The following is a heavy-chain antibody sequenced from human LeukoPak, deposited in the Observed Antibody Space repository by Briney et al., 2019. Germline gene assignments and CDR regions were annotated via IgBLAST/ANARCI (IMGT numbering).Heavy chain of an antibody. CDR2: INHSGST. V-gene: IGHV4-34*01. CDR1: GGSFSGYY. D-gene: IGHD3-16*01. Sequence: SETLSLTCAVYGGSFSGYYWSWIRQPPGEGLEWIGEINHSGSTNYNPSLKSRVTISVDTSKNQFSLKLSSVTAADTAVYYCAGRLSRFIVRLGEYAFDYWGQGTLVTVSS. CDR3: AGRLSRFIVRLGEYAFDY. J-gene: IGHJ4*02.